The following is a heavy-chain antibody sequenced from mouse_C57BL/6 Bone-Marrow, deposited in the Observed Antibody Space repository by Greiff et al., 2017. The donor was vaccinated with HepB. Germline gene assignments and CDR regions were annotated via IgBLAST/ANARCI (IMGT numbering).Heavy chain of an antibody. J-gene: IGHJ4*01. V-gene: IGHV3-1*01. CDR1: GYSITSGYD. CDR2: ISYSGST. D-gene: IGHD3-2*02. CDR3: ASSGYVGDYAMDY. Sequence: DVKLVESGPGMVKPSQSLSLTCTVTGYSITSGYDWHWIRHFPGNKLEWMGYISYSGSTNYNPSLKSRISITHDTSKNHFFLKLNSVTTEDTATYYCASSGYVGDYAMDYWGQGTSVTVSS.